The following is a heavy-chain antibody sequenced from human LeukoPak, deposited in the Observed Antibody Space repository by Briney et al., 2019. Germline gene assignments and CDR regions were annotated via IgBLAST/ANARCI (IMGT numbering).Heavy chain of an antibody. D-gene: IGHD2-2*02. CDR1: GFIFGDYG. Sequence: GGSLRLSCTASGFIFGDYGMTWFRQAPGKGLEWVGFIRSKSYGGTTEYAASVKGRFTVSRDDSKSIGYLQMNSLKIEDTAVYYCAMKAVPRPRLYDAFDFWGQGTVVTVSS. CDR2: IRSKSYGGTT. J-gene: IGHJ3*01. CDR3: AMKAVPRPRLYDAFDF. V-gene: IGHV3-49*03.